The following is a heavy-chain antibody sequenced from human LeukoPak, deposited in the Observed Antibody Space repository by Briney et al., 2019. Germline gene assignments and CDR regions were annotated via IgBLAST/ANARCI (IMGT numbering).Heavy chain of an antibody. J-gene: IGHJ4*02. CDR3: AKDKDGDYFDY. V-gene: IGHV3-33*06. D-gene: IGHD3-10*01. Sequence: GGSLRLSCAASGFTFSSYGMHWVRQAPGKGLEWVAVIWYDGSNKYYADSVKGRFTISRDNSKNTLYLQMDSLRAEDTAVYYCAKDKDGDYFDYWGQGTLVTVSS. CDR1: GFTFSSYG. CDR2: IWYDGSNK.